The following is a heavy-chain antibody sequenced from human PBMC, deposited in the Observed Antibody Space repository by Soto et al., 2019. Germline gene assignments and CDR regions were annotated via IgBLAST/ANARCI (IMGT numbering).Heavy chain of an antibody. CDR1: GFTFSAYG. D-gene: IGHD2-21*02. CDR3: ARVCGGDCGNAFDV. V-gene: IGHV3-33*05. CDR2: ISFDSRDK. Sequence: QVQLVESGGGVVQPGRSLRLSCAASGFTFSAYGIHWVRQAPGKGLEWVATISFDSRDKLYVDSMNGRLTISRENSRNTVYLQMDSLMAEDTAVYHCARVCGGDCGNAFDVWGQGTVVAVSP. J-gene: IGHJ3*01.